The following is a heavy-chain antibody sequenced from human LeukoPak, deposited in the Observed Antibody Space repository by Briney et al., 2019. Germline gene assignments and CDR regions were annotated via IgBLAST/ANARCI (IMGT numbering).Heavy chain of an antibody. J-gene: IGHJ4*02. CDR3: ATRGGPSTFGELLVALDY. CDR1: GFTFSIYA. Sequence: GGSLRLSCAASGFTFSIYAMSWVRQAPGKGLEWVSAISGSGGSTYYADSVKGRFTISRDNSKNTLYLQMNSLRAEDTAVYYCATRGGPSTFGELLVALDYWGQGTLVTVSS. V-gene: IGHV3-23*01. CDR2: ISGSGGST. D-gene: IGHD3-10*01.